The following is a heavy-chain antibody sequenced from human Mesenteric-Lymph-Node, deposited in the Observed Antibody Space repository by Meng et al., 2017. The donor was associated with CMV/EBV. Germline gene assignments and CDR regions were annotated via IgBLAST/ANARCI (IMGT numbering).Heavy chain of an antibody. CDR2: MNPNSGNT. J-gene: IGHJ2*01. CDR1: GYTFTSYD. Sequence: ASVKVSCKASGYTFTSYDINWVRQATGQGLEWMGWMNPNSGNTGYAQKFQGRVTITRNTSISTAYMELSSLRSEDTAVYYCAGYQRLWYFDLWGRGTLVTVSS. D-gene: IGHD5-18*01. V-gene: IGHV1-8*03. CDR3: AGYQRLWYFDL.